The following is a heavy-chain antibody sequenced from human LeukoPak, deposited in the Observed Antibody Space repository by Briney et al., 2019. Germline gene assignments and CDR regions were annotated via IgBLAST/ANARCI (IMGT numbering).Heavy chain of an antibody. J-gene: IGHJ4*02. V-gene: IGHV3-21*06. CDR3: ARVGVLSSSWLLY. CDR1: GFTFSNYD. CDR2: ISSSSSYI. Sequence: GGSLRLSCVASGFTFSNYDMNWVRQAPGKGLEWVSFISSSSSYIYYADSVKGRFTISRDNAKNSLYLQMNSLRAEDTAVYYCARVGVLSSSWLLYWGQGTLVTVSS. D-gene: IGHD6-13*01.